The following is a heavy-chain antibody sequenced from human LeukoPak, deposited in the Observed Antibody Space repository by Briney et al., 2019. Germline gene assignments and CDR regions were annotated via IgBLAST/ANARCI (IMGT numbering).Heavy chain of an antibody. V-gene: IGHV1-18*01. Sequence: ASVKVSCKASGYTFTSYGISWVRQPPGQGLEWMGWISAYNGNTNYAQKLQGRVTMTTDTSTSTAYMELRSLRSDDTAVYYCARDRDDGAGDHPFDYWGQGTLVTVSS. CDR1: GYTFTSYG. J-gene: IGHJ4*02. D-gene: IGHD4-17*01. CDR3: ARDRDDGAGDHPFDY. CDR2: ISAYNGNT.